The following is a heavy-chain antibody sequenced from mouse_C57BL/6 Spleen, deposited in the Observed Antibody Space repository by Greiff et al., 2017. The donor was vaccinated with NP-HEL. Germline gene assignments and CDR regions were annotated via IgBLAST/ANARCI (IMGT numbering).Heavy chain of an antibody. CDR3: ARVDYYGSNWYFDV. CDR1: GYTFTGYW. J-gene: IGHJ1*03. V-gene: IGHV1-81*01. Sequence: QVQLKQSGAELMKPGASVKLSCKATGYTFTGYWIEWVKQRPGQGLEWIGEIYPRSGNTYYNEKFKGKATLTADKSSSTAYMELRSLTSEDSAVYFCARVDYYGSNWYFDVWGTGTTVTVSS. CDR2: IYPRSGNT. D-gene: IGHD1-1*01.